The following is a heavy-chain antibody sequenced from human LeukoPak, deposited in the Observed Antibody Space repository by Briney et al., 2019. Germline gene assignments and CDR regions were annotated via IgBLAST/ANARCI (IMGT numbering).Heavy chain of an antibody. J-gene: IGHJ4*02. CDR2: ISAYNGNT. CDR3: ASDSSGWYSVYFDY. V-gene: IGHV1-18*01. Sequence: ASVKVSCKASGYTFTSYGISWVRQAPGQGLEWMGWISAYNGNTNYAQKFQGRVTITADKSTSTAYMELSSLRSEDTAVYYCASDSSGWYSVYFDYWGQGTLVTVSS. D-gene: IGHD6-19*01. CDR1: GYTFTSYG.